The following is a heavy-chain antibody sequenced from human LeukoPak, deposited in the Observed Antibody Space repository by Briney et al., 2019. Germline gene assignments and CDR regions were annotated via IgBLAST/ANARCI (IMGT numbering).Heavy chain of an antibody. CDR2: ISYDGSNK. D-gene: IGHD2-2*02. Sequence: GRSLRLSCAASGFTFSSYGMHWVRQAPGQGLEWVAVISYDGSNKYYADSVKGRFTISRDNSKNTLYLQMNSLRAEDTAVYYCAKDLAPTRYCSSTSCYNHYYYGMDVWGQGTTVTVSS. V-gene: IGHV3-30*18. J-gene: IGHJ6*02. CDR1: GFTFSSYG. CDR3: AKDLAPTRYCSSTSCYNHYYYGMDV.